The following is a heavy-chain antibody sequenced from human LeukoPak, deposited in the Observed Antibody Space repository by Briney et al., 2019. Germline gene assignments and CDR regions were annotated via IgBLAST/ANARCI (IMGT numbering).Heavy chain of an antibody. J-gene: IGHJ4*02. CDR3: ARDLTPAYGLVYYFDY. Sequence: ASVKVSCKAPGGTFSSYAISWVRQAPGQGLEWMGRIIPIFGTANYAQKFQGRVTIATDESTSTAYMELSSLRPEDTAVYYCARDLTPAYGLVYYFDYWGQGTLVTVSS. V-gene: IGHV1-69*05. CDR2: IIPIFGTA. CDR1: GGTFSSYA. D-gene: IGHD3-10*01.